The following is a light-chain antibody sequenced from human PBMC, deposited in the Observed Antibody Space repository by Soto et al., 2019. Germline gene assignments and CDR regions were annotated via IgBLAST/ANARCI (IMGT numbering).Light chain of an antibody. Sequence: AIEMTQSPASLSASLGDRVTITCRASQAIRNDLGWYQQKPGKAPNLLIFGASNLQAGVPVRFRASGSGTNFTLTISNLQPEDFASYYCLQDYTYPWTFGQGTKVDIK. CDR1: QAIRND. CDR2: GAS. CDR3: LQDYTYPWT. J-gene: IGKJ1*01. V-gene: IGKV1-6*01.